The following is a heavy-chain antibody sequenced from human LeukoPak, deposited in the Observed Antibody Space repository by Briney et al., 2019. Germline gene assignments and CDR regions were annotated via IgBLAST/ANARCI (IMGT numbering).Heavy chain of an antibody. V-gene: IGHV3-30*02. J-gene: IGHJ4*02. CDR3: AKDLAHCSSTSCYSSPFDY. CDR2: IRYDGSNK. CDR1: GFTFSSYG. D-gene: IGHD2-2*02. Sequence: GGSLRLSCAASGFTFSSYGMHWVRQAPGKGLEWVAFIRYDGSNKYYADSVKGRFTISRDNSKNTLYLQMNSLRAEDTAVYYCAKDLAHCSSTSCYSSPFDYWGQGTLVTVSS.